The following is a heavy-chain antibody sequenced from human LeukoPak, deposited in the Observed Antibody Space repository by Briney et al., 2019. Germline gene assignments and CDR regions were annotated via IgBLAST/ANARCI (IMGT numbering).Heavy chain of an antibody. CDR2: IYYRGST. CDR1: GGSISSSSYY. V-gene: IGHV4-61*05. CDR3: ARAPGGYGSGSRGAFDI. D-gene: IGHD3-10*01. J-gene: IGHJ3*02. Sequence: SETLSLTCTVSGGSISSSSYYWGWIRQPPGKGLEWIGYIYYRGSTDYNPSLKSRVTISVHTSKNQFSLKLSSVTAADTTVYYCARAPGGYGSGSRGAFDIWGQGTMVTVSS.